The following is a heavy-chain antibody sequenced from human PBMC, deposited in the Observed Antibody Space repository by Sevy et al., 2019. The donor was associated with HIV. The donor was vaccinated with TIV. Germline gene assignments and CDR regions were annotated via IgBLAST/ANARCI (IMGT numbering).Heavy chain of an antibody. Sequence: GGSLRLSCAASGFTFSNAWMSWVRQAPGKGLEWVARIKSKTDGGTTDYAAPVKGRFTISSDDSKNTLYLQMNSLKTEDTVVYYCTTVAQFTAFDIWGQGTMVTVSS. V-gene: IGHV3-15*01. CDR3: TTVAQFTAFDI. CDR2: IKSKTDGGTT. CDR1: GFTFSNAW. J-gene: IGHJ3*02.